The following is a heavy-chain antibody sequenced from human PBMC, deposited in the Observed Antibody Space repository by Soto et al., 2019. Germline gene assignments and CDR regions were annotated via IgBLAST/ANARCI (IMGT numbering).Heavy chain of an antibody. Sequence: GGSLRLSCAASGFTFSSYGMHWVHQAPGKGLEWVAVISYDGSNKYYADSVKGRFTISRDNSKNTLYLQMNSLRAEDTAVYYCAKDLSGYVFDAFDIWGQGTMVTVSS. CDR2: ISYDGSNK. CDR3: AKDLSGYVFDAFDI. CDR1: GFTFSSYG. V-gene: IGHV3-30*18. D-gene: IGHD5-12*01. J-gene: IGHJ3*02.